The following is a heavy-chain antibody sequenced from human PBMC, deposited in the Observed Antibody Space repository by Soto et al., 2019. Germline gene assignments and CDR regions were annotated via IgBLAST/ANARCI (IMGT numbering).Heavy chain of an antibody. CDR1: GFTFSSYG. D-gene: IGHD4-17*01. Sequence: QVQLVESGGGVVQPGRSLRLSCAASGFTFSSYGMHWVRQAPGKGLEWVAVISYDGSNKYYADSVKGRFTISRDNSKNTLYLQMNSLRAEDTAVYYCAKDLGGDYVAFDIWGQGTMVTVSS. V-gene: IGHV3-30*18. CDR2: ISYDGSNK. CDR3: AKDLGGDYVAFDI. J-gene: IGHJ3*02.